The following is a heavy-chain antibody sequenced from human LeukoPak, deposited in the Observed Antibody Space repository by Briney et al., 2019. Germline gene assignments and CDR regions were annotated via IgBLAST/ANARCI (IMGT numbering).Heavy chain of an antibody. Sequence: ASVKVSCKVSGYTLTELSMHWVRQAPGKGLEWMGGFDPEDGETIYAQKFQGRVTMTEDTSTDTAYMELSSLRSEDTAVYYCATDYGRYCSSTSCYTSDYWGQGTLVTVSS. CDR1: GYTLTELS. V-gene: IGHV1-24*01. D-gene: IGHD2-2*02. J-gene: IGHJ4*02. CDR2: FDPEDGET. CDR3: ATDYGRYCSSTSCYTSDY.